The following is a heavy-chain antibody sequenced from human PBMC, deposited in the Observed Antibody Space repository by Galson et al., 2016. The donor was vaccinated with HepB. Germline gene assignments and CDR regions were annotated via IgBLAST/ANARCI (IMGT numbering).Heavy chain of an antibody. CDR3: AKEGAGGSRWSLDY. V-gene: IGHV3-30*18. CDR1: GFTFSNYG. J-gene: IGHJ4*02. D-gene: IGHD6-13*01. CDR2: ISYDGSNK. Sequence: SLRLSCAASGFTFSNYGMHWVRQAPGKGLEWVAVISYDGSNKYYADSVKGRFTISRENSKNTLYLQMNSMRAEDTAVYYCAKEGAGGSRWSLDYWGQGTLVTVSS.